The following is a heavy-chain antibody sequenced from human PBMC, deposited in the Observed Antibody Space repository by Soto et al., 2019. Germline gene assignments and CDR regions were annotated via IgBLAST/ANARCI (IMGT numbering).Heavy chain of an antibody. J-gene: IGHJ6*02. CDR3: ARDNILGILYGGMEV. CDR1: GGSISSGDYY. D-gene: IGHD3-3*01. V-gene: IGHV4-30-4*01. Sequence: SETLSLTCTVPGGSISSGDYYWSWIRQPPGKGLEWIGYIYYSGSTYYNPSLKSRVTISVDTSKNQFSLKLSSVTAADTAVYYCARDNILGILYGGMEVWGQGTTVTVSS. CDR2: IYYSGST.